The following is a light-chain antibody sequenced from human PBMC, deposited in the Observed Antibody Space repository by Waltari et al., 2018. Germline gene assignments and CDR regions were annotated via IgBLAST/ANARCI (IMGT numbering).Light chain of an antibody. J-gene: IGKJ2*01. V-gene: IGKV2-30*02. Sequence: DVVMTQSPLSLPVTLGQPASLSCKSSQSLVRSDGNIYLQLFQQRPGQSPRRLIYKVSTRESGVPDRFSGSGSGTDFTLKISRVEAEDVGVYYCMQGTHWPYTFGQGTKLDIK. CDR3: MQGTHWPYT. CDR2: KVS. CDR1: QSLVRSDGNIY.